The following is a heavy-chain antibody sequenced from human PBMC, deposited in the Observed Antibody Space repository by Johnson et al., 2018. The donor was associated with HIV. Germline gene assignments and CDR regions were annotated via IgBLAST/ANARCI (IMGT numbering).Heavy chain of an antibody. Sequence: QVQLVESGGGVVQPGRSLRLSCAVSGFTFSSYGMHWVRQAPGKGLQWVAVIWYDGSNKYYADSVKGRFTISRDKSKNTLYLQRNSLRAEDTAVYYCARCDSSSPLRAFDIWGQGTMVTVSS. CDR1: GFTFSSYG. J-gene: IGHJ3*02. V-gene: IGHV3-33*08. CDR2: IWYDGSNK. CDR3: ARCDSSSPLRAFDI. D-gene: IGHD6-6*01.